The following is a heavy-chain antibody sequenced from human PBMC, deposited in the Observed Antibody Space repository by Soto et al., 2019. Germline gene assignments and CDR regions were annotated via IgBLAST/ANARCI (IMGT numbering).Heavy chain of an antibody. CDR1: GYTFTNYG. J-gene: IGHJ5*02. CDR3: ARDIVVVGSGFDP. CDR2: ISAYNGNT. D-gene: IGHD2-15*01. Sequence: ASLSDSCKASGYTFTNYGISWVRQAPGQGLEWMGWISAYNGNTNYAQKLQGRVTMTTDTSTSTAYMELRSLRSDDTAVYYCARDIVVVGSGFDPWGQGTLVTVSS. V-gene: IGHV1-18*01.